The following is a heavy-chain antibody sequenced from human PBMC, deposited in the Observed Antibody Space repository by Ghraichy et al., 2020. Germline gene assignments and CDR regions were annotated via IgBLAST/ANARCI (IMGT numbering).Heavy chain of an antibody. CDR2: ISGSGGST. J-gene: IGHJ4*02. D-gene: IGHD3-3*01. CDR1: GFTFRSYA. CDR3: ARRVPYSDFWNGYFDN. Sequence: GGSLRLSCAASGFTFRSYAMNWVRQAPGKGLEWVTGISGSGGSTYYTDSVKGRFTISRDNSKNMLNLQMNSLRAEDTAIYYCARRVPYSDFWNGYFDNRGQGTLVTVSS. V-gene: IGHV3-23*01.